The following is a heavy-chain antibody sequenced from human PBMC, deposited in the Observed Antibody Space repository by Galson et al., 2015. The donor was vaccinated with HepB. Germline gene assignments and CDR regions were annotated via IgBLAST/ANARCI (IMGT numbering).Heavy chain of an antibody. CDR3: VKDRMDFWSGYYSGYYFDY. D-gene: IGHD3-3*01. CDR2: ISSNGGST. CDR1: GFTFSSYA. Sequence: SLRLSCAASGFTFSSYAMHWVRQAPGKGLEYVSAISSNGGSTYYADSVKGRFTISRDNSKNTLYLQMSSLRAEDTAVYYCVKDRMDFWSGYYSGYYFDYWGQGTLVTGSS. V-gene: IGHV3-64D*06. J-gene: IGHJ4*02.